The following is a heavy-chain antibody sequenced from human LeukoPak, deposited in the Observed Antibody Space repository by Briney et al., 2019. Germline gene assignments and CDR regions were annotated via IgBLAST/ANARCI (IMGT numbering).Heavy chain of an antibody. CDR2: ISGSSRYI. Sequence: GGSLRLXCAASGFTCSSYTMNWVRQAPGKGLEWVSSISGSSRYIYYADSVKGRFTISRDYSLFLQMNSLRAEDTAVYYCARELVDTSGHYYLDYWGQGTLVTVSS. V-gene: IGHV3-21*01. CDR1: GFTCSSYT. J-gene: IGHJ4*02. D-gene: IGHD3-22*01. CDR3: ARELVDTSGHYYLDY.